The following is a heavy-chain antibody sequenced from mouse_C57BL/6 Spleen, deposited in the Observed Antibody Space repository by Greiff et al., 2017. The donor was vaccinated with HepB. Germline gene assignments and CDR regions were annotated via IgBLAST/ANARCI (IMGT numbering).Heavy chain of an antibody. D-gene: IGHD1-1*01. Sequence: QVQLQQPGAELVKPGASVKLSCKASGYTFTSYWMHWVKQRPGQGLEWIGMIHPNSGSTNYDEKFKSKATLTVDKSSSTAYMQLSSLTSEDSAVYYCARDTTQSAMDYWGQGTSVTVSS. J-gene: IGHJ4*01. CDR2: IHPNSGST. V-gene: IGHV1-64*01. CDR1: GYTFTSYW. CDR3: ARDTTQSAMDY.